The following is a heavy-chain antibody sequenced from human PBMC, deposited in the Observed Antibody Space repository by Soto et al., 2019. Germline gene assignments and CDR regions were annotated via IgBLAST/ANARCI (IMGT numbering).Heavy chain of an antibody. CDR1: GFTFSNAW. J-gene: IGHJ4*02. Sequence: EVQLVESGGGLVKPGGSLRLSCAASGFTFSNAWMSWVRQAPGKGLEWVGRIKSKTDGGTTDYAAPVNGRFTISRDDSINTLYLQMNSLKTEDTAVYYCTSRPHTIFGVVILGYDYWGQGTLVTVSS. CDR2: IKSKTDGGTT. V-gene: IGHV3-15*01. CDR3: TSRPHTIFGVVILGYDY. D-gene: IGHD3-3*01.